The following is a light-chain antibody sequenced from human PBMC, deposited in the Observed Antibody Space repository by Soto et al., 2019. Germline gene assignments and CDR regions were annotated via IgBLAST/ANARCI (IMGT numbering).Light chain of an antibody. CDR2: GTS. V-gene: IGKV3-15*01. CDR1: QSVSSN. Sequence: EIVMTQSPATLSVSPGERATLFCRASQSVSSNLAWYQQKAGQAPRLLIYGTSTRATGIPARFSGSGSGTDFTLTISSLRSEDFAVYYCQQYNNWPPLTFGGGTKVEIK. J-gene: IGKJ4*01. CDR3: QQYNNWPPLT.